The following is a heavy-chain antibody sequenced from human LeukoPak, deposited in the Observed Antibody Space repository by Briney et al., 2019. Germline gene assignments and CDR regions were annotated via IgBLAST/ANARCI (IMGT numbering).Heavy chain of an antibody. CDR1: GGSISSGSYY. D-gene: IGHD3-16*01. CDR2: IYTSGST. J-gene: IGHJ4*02. CDR3: ARGRYGWLPFDY. V-gene: IGHV4-61*02. Sequence: SETLSLTCTVSGGSISSGSYYWSWIRQPAGKGLEWIGRIYTSGSTNYNPSLKSRVTISVDTSKNQFSLKLSSVTAADTAVYYCARGRYGWLPFDYWGQGTLVTVSS.